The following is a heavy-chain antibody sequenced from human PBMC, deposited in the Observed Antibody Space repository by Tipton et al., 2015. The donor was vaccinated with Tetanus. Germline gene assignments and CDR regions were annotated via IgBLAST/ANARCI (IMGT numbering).Heavy chain of an antibody. Sequence: SLRLSCAASGFTFSTSAMHWVRQAPGKGLEFVSGITNNGETTYYANSVNGRFTISRDNSKNTLYLQMGSLRAEDMAVYYCARDLGQSYFDYWGQGTLVTVSS. J-gene: IGHJ4*02. CDR1: GFTFSTSA. CDR3: ARDLGQSYFDY. V-gene: IGHV3-64*01. D-gene: IGHD7-27*01. CDR2: ITNNGETT.